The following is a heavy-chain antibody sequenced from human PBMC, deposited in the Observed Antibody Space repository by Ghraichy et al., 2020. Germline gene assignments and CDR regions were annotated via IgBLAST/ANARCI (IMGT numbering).Heavy chain of an antibody. V-gene: IGHV3-48*02. J-gene: IGHJ6*02. D-gene: IGHD2-2*01. CDR3: AREDIVVVPDPHRYYGMDV. CDR1: GFTFSSYS. Sequence: GESLNISCAASGFTFSSYSMNWVRQAPGKGLEWVSYISSSSSTIYYADSVKGRFTISRDNAKNSLYLQMNSLRDEDTAVYYCAREDIVVVPDPHRYYGMDVWGQGTTFTVSS. CDR2: ISSSSSTI.